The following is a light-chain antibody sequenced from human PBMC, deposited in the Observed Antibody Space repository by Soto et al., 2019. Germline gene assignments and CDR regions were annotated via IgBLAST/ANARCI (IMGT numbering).Light chain of an antibody. J-gene: IGKJ1*01. CDR3: QQYNNWWT. CDR1: QSVSSN. Sequence: VMTQVAAALSVSTGERATLSCSASQSVSSNLARYQQKPGQAPRLLIYGASTTATGIPAKFSGSGSGTEFTLTISCLQSDDFAVYCCQQYNNWWTFGQGTKV. CDR2: GAS. V-gene: IGKV3-15*01.